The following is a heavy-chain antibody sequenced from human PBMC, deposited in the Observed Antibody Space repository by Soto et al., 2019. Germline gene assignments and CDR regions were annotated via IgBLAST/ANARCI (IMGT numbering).Heavy chain of an antibody. V-gene: IGHV3-23*01. CDR1: GFTFSSYA. D-gene: IGHD2-21*02. CDR2: ISGSGGST. J-gene: IGHJ6*02. CDR3: ARVMVTAILYGMDV. Sequence: GGSLRLSCAASGFTFSSYAMSWVRQAPGKGLEWVSAISGSGGSTYYADSVKGRFTISRDNSKNTLYLQMNSLRAEDTTVYYCARVMVTAILYGMDVWGQGTTVTVSS.